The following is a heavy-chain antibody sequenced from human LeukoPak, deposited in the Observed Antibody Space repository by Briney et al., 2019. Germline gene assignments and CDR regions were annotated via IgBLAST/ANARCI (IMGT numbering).Heavy chain of an antibody. V-gene: IGHV3-30*02. J-gene: IGHJ3*02. CDR1: GFTFSSYG. Sequence: GGSLRLSCAASGFTFSSYGMHWVRQAPGKGLEWVAFIRYDGSNRYYEDSVKGRFTISRDNSKNTLYLQMNSLRAEDTAVYYCARPRGVVVPAAMGAFDIWGQGTMVTVSS. CDR2: IRYDGSNR. CDR3: ARPRGVVVPAAMGAFDI. D-gene: IGHD2-2*01.